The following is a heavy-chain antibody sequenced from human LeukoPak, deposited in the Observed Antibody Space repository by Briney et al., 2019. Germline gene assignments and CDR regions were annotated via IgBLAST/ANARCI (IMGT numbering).Heavy chain of an antibody. CDR2: VGGRGGDRT. D-gene: IGHD1-26*01. Sequence: PGGSLRLSCAASGFPFSRYSMAWVRQASGRGLDWVSTVGGRGGDRTFYADSVKGRFTVSRDNSRDTVYLQMNNLGADDTAIYYCAKEGLLGGYFFDLWGQGAPVTVSS. J-gene: IGHJ4*02. CDR3: AKEGLLGGYFFDL. CDR1: GFPFSRYS. V-gene: IGHV3-23*01.